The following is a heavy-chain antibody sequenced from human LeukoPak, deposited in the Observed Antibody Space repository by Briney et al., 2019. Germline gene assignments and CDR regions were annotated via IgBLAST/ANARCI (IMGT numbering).Heavy chain of an antibody. CDR2: IYWDDDK. CDR1: GFSLSTSGVG. J-gene: IGHJ3*02. V-gene: IGHV2-5*02. CDR3: AHSEDYYGSVDAFDI. D-gene: IGHD3-10*01. Sequence: SGPTLVNTTQTLTLTCTFSGFSLSTSGVGVGRIRQPPGKALEWLAFIYWDDDKRYSPSLESRLTITKGTFKNQVVLTMTNMDPVDTATYYCAHSEDYYGSVDAFDIWGQGTMVTVSS.